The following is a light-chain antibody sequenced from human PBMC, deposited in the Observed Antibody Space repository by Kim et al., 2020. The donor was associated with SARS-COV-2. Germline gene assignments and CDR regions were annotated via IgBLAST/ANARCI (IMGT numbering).Light chain of an antibody. J-gene: IGKJ1*01. CDR2: DAT. Sequence: APGERVTLSCRASQTINNKLVWYQQKPGQAPRLLIYDATTRATGVPARFIGSGSETDFTLTISSLQSEDFAVYYCQQSNDWPPLTFGQGTKVDIK. CDR3: QQSNDWPPLT. V-gene: IGKV3-15*01. CDR1: QTINNK.